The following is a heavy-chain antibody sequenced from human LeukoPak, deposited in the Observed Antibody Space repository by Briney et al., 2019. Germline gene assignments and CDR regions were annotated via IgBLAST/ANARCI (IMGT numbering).Heavy chain of an antibody. Sequence: PGGSLRLSCAASGFTFSSYAMSWVRQAPGKGLEWVSAISGSGGSTYYADSVKGRFTISRDNSKNTPYLQMNSLRAEDTAVYSCAKEEGYYGSGSYYNYYYYGMDVWGQGTTVTVSS. V-gene: IGHV3-23*01. D-gene: IGHD3-10*01. J-gene: IGHJ6*02. CDR3: AKEEGYYGSGSYYNYYYYGMDV. CDR1: GFTFSSYA. CDR2: ISGSGGST.